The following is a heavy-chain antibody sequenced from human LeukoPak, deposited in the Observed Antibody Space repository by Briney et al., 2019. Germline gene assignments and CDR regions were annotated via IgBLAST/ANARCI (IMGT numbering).Heavy chain of an antibody. CDR3: AISGLGFGEFRGLDY. CDR1: GFTVSSNY. J-gene: IGHJ4*02. CDR2: IFSSGPT. D-gene: IGHD3-10*01. Sequence: GGSLRLSCAASGFTVSSNYMNWVRQAPGKGLEWVSVIFSSGPTYYADSVKGRFTISRDTSKNALYLQMNSLRAEDTAVYYCAISGLGFGEFRGLDYWGQGTLVTVSS. V-gene: IGHV3-53*01.